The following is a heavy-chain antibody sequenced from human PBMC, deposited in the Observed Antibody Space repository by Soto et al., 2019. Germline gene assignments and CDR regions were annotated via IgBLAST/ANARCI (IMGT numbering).Heavy chain of an antibody. CDR2: IYYSGST. D-gene: IGHD6-13*01. J-gene: IGHJ6*02. CDR3: ARDGPYSSSWNYYYYYGMDV. CDR1: GGSISSYY. V-gene: IGHV4-59*01. Sequence: SETLSLTCTVSGGSISSYYWSWIRQPPGKGLEWIGYIYYSGSTNYNPSLKSRVTISVDTSKNQFSLKLSSVTAADTAVYYCARDGPYSSSWNYYYYYGMDVWGQGTTVTVSS.